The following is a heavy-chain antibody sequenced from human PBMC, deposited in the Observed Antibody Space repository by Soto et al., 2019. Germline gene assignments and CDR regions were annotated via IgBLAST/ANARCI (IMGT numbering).Heavy chain of an antibody. Sequence: QVQLQESGPGLLRPSETLSLTCAVSRGSVSSDLFYWSWIRQPPGKGLEWIGYIYNSRSTNYNTSLKSRVTMSLDTPNNQFFLKLTSVTAADTAVYYCAREKRAGNWFDSWGQGTLVTGSS. D-gene: IGHD3-10*01. CDR3: AREKRAGNWFDS. CDR1: RGSVSSDLFY. V-gene: IGHV4-61*01. J-gene: IGHJ5*01. CDR2: IYNSRST.